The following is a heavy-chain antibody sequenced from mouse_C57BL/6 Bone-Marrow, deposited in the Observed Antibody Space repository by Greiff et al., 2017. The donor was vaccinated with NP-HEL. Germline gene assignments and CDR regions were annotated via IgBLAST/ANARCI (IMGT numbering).Heavy chain of an antibody. CDR1: GYAFSSSW. CDR2: IYPGDGDT. V-gene: IGHV1-82*01. CDR3: ARAVYYDYDVGAMDY. D-gene: IGHD2-4*01. J-gene: IGHJ4*01. Sequence: LVEFGPELVKPGASVKISCKASGYAFSSSWMNWVKQRPGKGLEWIGRIYPGDGDTNYNGKFKGKATLTADKSSSTAYMQLSSLTSEDSAVYFCARAVYYDYDVGAMDYWGQGTSVTVSS.